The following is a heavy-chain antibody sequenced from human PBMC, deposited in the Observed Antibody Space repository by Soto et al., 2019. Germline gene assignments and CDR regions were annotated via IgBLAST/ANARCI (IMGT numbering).Heavy chain of an antibody. Sequence: GGSLRLSCAASGFTISSFSMDWVRHAPGQGLEWVSSISSRGTYVYYADSVKGRFTVSKDNANNVLFLQMNSLRAEDTAVYYCARQVPYSSHRMDVWGQGTTVTVSS. J-gene: IGHJ6*02. D-gene: IGHD3-22*01. CDR1: GFTISSFS. CDR3: ARQVPYSSHRMDV. V-gene: IGHV3-21*06. CDR2: ISSRGTYV.